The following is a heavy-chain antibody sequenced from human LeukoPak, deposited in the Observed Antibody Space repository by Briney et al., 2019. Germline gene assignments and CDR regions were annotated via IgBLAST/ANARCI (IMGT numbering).Heavy chain of an antibody. CDR3: ASGRYYDSSGYDYGY. J-gene: IGHJ4*02. CDR2: INLSGST. CDR1: GGSFSGYY. D-gene: IGHD3-22*01. V-gene: IGHV4-34*01. Sequence: SETLSLTCAVYGGSFSGYYWSWIRQPPGKGLEWIGEINLSGSTNYNPSLKSGVTLSVDTSKNQFSLKLSSLTAADTAVYYCASGRYYDSSGYDYGYWGQGTLVTVSS.